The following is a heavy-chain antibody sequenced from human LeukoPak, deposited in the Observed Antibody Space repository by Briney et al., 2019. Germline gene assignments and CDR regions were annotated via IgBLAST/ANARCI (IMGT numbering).Heavy chain of an antibody. J-gene: IGHJ4*02. D-gene: IGHD2-2*01. CDR3: AKATVAERVPAAMQEGIDY. CDR1: GFTFSSYA. V-gene: IGHV3-23*01. Sequence: HPGGSLRLSCAASGFTFSSYAMSWVRQAPGKGLEWVSAISGSGGSTYYADSVKGRFTISRDNSKNTLYLQMNSLRAEDTAVYYCAKATVAERVPAAMQEGIDYWGQGTLVTVSS. CDR2: ISGSGGST.